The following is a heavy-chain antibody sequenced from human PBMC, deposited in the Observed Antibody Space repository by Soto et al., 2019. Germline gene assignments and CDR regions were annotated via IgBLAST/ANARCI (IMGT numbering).Heavy chain of an antibody. V-gene: IGHV4-39*01. J-gene: IGHJ4*02. CDR3: ASLYCSGGSCLDY. D-gene: IGHD2-15*01. CDR2: IYYSGST. CDR1: GGSISSNSYY. Sequence: ETLSLTCTVSGGSISSNSYYWGWIRQPPGKGLEWIGSIYYSGSTYYNPSLKSRVTISVDTSKNQFSLKLSSVTAADTAVYYCASLYCSGGSCLDYWGQGTLVTVSS.